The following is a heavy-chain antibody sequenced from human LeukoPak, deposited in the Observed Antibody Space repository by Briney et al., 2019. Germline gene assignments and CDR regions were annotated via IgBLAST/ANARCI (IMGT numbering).Heavy chain of an antibody. Sequence: GGSLRLSCAASGFTFDEYAMHWVREAPGKGLEWVSLISGDGGSTYYADSVKGRFTISRDNSKNSLYLQMNSLRTEDTALYYCAKGIGIESGYSYGFLFDYWGQGTLVTVSS. V-gene: IGHV3-43*02. J-gene: IGHJ4*02. D-gene: IGHD5-18*01. CDR1: GFTFDEYA. CDR3: AKGIGIESGYSYGFLFDY. CDR2: ISGDGGST.